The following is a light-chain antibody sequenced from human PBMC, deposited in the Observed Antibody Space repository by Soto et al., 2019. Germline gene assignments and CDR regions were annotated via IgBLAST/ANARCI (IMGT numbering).Light chain of an antibody. V-gene: IGKV3-15*01. Sequence: EIVMTQSPATLSVSPGERATLSCRASQSVSSNLAWYQQKPGQAPRLLIYLASTRATGIPARFSGSGSGTEFTLTISSVQSEDFAVYYCQQYNNWPRTFGQGTKVEIK. CDR3: QQYNNWPRT. CDR2: LAS. J-gene: IGKJ1*01. CDR1: QSVSSN.